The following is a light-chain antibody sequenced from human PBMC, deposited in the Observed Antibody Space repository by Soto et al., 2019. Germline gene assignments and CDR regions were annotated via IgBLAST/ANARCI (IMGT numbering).Light chain of an antibody. J-gene: IGKJ1*01. CDR2: GAS. Sequence: EIVMTQSPATLSVSPGDRATLSCRASQSVSSNLAWYQQKPGQAPRLLIYGASTRATGIPARFIGSGSGTEFTLTISSLQSEDFAVYYCQHYNNWPPWTFGQGTKVEIK. CDR3: QHYNNWPPWT. V-gene: IGKV3-15*01. CDR1: QSVSSN.